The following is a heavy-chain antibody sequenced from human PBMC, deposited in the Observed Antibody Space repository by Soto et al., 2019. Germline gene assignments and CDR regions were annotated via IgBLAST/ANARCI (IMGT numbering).Heavy chain of an antibody. Sequence: QVQLRESGPGLVKPSQTLSLTCTISGGSISSRDYYWSWIRQHPGKGLEWIGYIYYSGNTNYNPSLKSRVTKSVDTSKNQFSLKLSSVTAAYTAVYYCASSPENYYGSGSYFFDYWGQGTLVTVSS. CDR2: IYYSGNT. J-gene: IGHJ4*02. V-gene: IGHV4-31*03. CDR1: GGSISSRDYY. CDR3: ASSPENYYGSGSYFFDY. D-gene: IGHD3-10*01.